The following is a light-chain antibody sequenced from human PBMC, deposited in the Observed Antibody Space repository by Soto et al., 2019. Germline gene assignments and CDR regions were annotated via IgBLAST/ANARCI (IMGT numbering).Light chain of an antibody. CDR1: QSVTSTS. V-gene: IGKV3-20*01. J-gene: IGKJ3*01. CDR3: RQYGSAPFT. Sequence: EIVLSQSPGTLSLSPGERATLSCRASQSVTSTSLSWYQQKTGQAPRLLIYGAANRATGIPDRFSGRGSGTDFTLTISRLEPEDFAVYYCRQYGSAPFTFGPGTKVDIK. CDR2: GAA.